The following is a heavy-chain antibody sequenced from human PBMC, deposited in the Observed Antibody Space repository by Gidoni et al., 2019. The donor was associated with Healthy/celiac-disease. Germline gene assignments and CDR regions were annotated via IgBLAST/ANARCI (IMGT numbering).Heavy chain of an antibody. D-gene: IGHD4-17*01. J-gene: IGHJ2*01. V-gene: IGHV1-8*01. CDR2: MNPNSVNT. CDR3: ARGRRDYGDPGWYFDL. Sequence: QVQLVQSRAEVKQPGASGKVSCKASGSPFPSYDINWVRQATGHALEWMGWMNPNSVNTGDAQKFQGRVTMTRNTSISTAYMELSSLRSEDTAVYYCARGRRDYGDPGWYFDLWGRGTLVTVSS. CDR1: GSPFPSYD.